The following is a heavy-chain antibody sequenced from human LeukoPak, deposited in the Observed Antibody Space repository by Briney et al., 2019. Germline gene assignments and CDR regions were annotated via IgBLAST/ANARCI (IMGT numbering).Heavy chain of an antibody. CDR3: ARSEDIAAVSVAHFDY. CDR1: GDSVSSNSAA. CDR2: TYYRSKWYN. D-gene: IGHD6-25*01. Sequence: SQTLSLTCAISGDSVSSNSAAWNWIRQSPSRGLEWLGRTYYRSKWYNDYAVSVKSRITINPDTSKNQFSLQLNSVTPEDTAVYYCARSEDIAAVSVAHFDYWGQGTLVTVSS. V-gene: IGHV6-1*01. J-gene: IGHJ4*02.